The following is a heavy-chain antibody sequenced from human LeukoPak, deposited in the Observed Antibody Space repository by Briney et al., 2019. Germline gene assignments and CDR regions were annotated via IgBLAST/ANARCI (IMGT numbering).Heavy chain of an antibody. V-gene: IGHV3-30*18. Sequence: PGGSLRLSCVASGFTFSSYGMHWVRQAPGKGLEWVAVISYDGSNKYYADSVKGRFTISRDNSKNTLYLQMNSLRAEDTAVYYCAKDQGFDCWGQGTLVTVSS. J-gene: IGHJ4*02. CDR1: GFTFSSYG. CDR2: ISYDGSNK. CDR3: AKDQGFDC.